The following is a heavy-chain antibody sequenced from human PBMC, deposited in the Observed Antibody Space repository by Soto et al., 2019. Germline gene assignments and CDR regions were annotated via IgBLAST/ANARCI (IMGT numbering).Heavy chain of an antibody. V-gene: IGHV3-23*01. CDR2: ITGSGYTA. CDR1: GFTFGTFD. Sequence: EMQLLESGGASVKPGGSLRLSCAASGFTFGTFDMTWFRQAPGGGLEWVASITGSGYTASYAETVEGRFTVSRDNSKNKLHLQMTELRAEDTAIYECARNWQCLATPPEAWGQGTLVTVSS. CDR3: ARNWQCLATPPEA. J-gene: IGHJ4*02. D-gene: IGHD6-19*01.